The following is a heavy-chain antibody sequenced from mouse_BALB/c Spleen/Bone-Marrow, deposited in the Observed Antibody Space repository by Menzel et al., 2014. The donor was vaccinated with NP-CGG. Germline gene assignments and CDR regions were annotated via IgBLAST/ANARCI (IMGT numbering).Heavy chain of an antibody. CDR3: ARSPYDYAAMDY. CDR1: GFTFSSFG. J-gene: IGHJ4*01. CDR2: ISSGSSTI. D-gene: IGHD2-4*01. V-gene: IGHV5-17*02. Sequence: EVKLMESGGGLVQPGGSRKPSCAASGFTFSSFGMHWVRQAPEKGLEGVEYISSGSSTIYYADTVKGRFTISRENPKNTLFLQMTSLRSEDPALYYCARSPYDYAAMDYWGQGTSVTVSS.